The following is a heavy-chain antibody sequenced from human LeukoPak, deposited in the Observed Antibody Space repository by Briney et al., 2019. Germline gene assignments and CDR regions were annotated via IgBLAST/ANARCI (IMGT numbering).Heavy chain of an antibody. V-gene: IGHV4-59*08. CDR2: IYYSGGT. Sequence: SETLSLTCTVSGGSISSYYWSWIRQPPGKGLEWIGYIYYSGGTNYNPSLKSRVTISVDTSKNQFSLKLSSVTAADTAVYYCARQGDGGRAFDYWGQGTLVTVSS. J-gene: IGHJ4*02. CDR1: GGSISSYY. D-gene: IGHD4-23*01. CDR3: ARQGDGGRAFDY.